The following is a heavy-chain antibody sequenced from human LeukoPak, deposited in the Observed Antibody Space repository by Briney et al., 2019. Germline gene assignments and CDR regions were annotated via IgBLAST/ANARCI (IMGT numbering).Heavy chain of an antibody. J-gene: IGHJ4*02. CDR2: INSDGSST. Sequence: GGSLRLSCAASGFTFSSYWMHWVRQAPGKGLVWVSRINSDGSSTNYADSVKGRFTISRDNAKNTLYLQMNSLRAEDTAVYYCARTLAYYYDSGGYDYWGREPWSPSPQ. CDR1: GFTFSSYW. CDR3: ARTLAYYYDSGGYDY. D-gene: IGHD3-22*01. V-gene: IGHV3-74*01.